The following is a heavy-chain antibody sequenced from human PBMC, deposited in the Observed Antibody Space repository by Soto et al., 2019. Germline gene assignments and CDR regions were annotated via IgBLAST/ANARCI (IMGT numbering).Heavy chain of an antibody. D-gene: IGHD2-8*02. CDR2: INHSGST. CDR1: GGSFSGYY. CDR3: ARDKITGLVDY. V-gene: IGHV4-34*01. J-gene: IGHJ4*02. Sequence: QVQLQQWGAGLLKPSETLYLTCTVCGGSFSGYYWTWIRQPPGTGLEWIGEINHSGSTNYNPSLKSRVTISVDTSKNQFSLKLTSVTAADTAVHYCARDKITGLVDYWGQGTLVTVSS.